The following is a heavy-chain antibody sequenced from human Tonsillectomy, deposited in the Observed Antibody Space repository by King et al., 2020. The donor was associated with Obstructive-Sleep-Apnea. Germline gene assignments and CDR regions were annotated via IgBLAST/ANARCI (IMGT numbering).Heavy chain of an antibody. D-gene: IGHD3-22*01. Sequence: VQLVESGGGVVQPGRSLRLSCAASGFTFSSYAMHWVRQAPGKGLEWVAVISYDGSNKYYADSVKGRFTISRDNSKNTLYLQMNSLRAEDTAVYYCAGYYDSSGYYYLGAFDIWGQGTMVTVSS. J-gene: IGHJ3*02. CDR3: AGYYDSSGYYYLGAFDI. CDR2: ISYDGSNK. V-gene: IGHV3-30-3*01. CDR1: GFTFSSYA.